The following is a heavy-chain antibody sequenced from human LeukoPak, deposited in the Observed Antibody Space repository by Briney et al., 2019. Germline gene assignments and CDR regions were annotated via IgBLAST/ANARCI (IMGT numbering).Heavy chain of an antibody. V-gene: IGHV3-7*01. CDR3: AQERDSFDF. CDR1: GFTFSSYW. Sequence: PGGSLRLSCAASGFTFSSYWMSWVRQAPGQGLEWVANINQDGGEKYYVASVKGRFTISRDNAKNSLYLQMNSLRAEDTAVYYCAQERDSFDFWGQGTMVTVSS. CDR2: INQDGGEK. J-gene: IGHJ3*01.